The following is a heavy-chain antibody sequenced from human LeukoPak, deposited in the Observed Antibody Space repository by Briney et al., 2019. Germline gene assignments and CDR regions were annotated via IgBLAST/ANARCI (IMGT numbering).Heavy chain of an antibody. J-gene: IGHJ4*02. CDR1: GFTFSTYW. V-gene: IGHV3-7*01. Sequence: PGGSLRLSCAASGFTFSTYWMSWVRQAPGKGLEWVANIKKDGSEKYYVDSVKGRFTISRDNAKKSLYLQMNSLRSEDTAVYYCANVGLYCSGTNRYEWDFEYWGQGTLVTVSS. CDR2: IKKDGSEK. D-gene: IGHD2-15*01. CDR3: ANVGLYCSGTNRYEWDFEY.